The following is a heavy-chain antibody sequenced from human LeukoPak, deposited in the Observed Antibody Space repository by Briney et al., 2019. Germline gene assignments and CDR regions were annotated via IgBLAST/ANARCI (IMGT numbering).Heavy chain of an antibody. CDR1: GYTFTGYY. CDR2: IDPNSGGT. CDR3: AREHCSSTSCYSPGYYYYGMDV. V-gene: IGHV1-2*04. J-gene: IGHJ6*02. Sequence: ASVKVSCKASGYTFTGYYMHWVRQAPGQGLEWMGRIDPNSGGTFYAQKFQGWVTMTRDTSISTAYMELSRLRSDDTAVYYCAREHCSSTSCYSPGYYYYGMDVWGQGTTVTVSS. D-gene: IGHD2-2*01.